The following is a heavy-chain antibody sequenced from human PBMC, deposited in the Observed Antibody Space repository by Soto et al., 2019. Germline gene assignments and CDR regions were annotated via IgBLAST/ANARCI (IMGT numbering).Heavy chain of an antibody. V-gene: IGHV4-34*01. D-gene: IGHD3-9*01. J-gene: IGHJ2*01. CDR1: GGSFSGY. Sequence: QVQLQQWGAGPLRPLETLSLTCGDSGGSFSGYWAWIRQSPGKGLEWIGEINDRGSINYNLSLKSRVSISVDTSKNHYSLNRRSVTAADTAVYYCARESHDILTGPPWVWYFDLWGRGTLVTVSS. CDR2: INDRGSI. CDR3: ARESHDILTGPPWVWYFDL.